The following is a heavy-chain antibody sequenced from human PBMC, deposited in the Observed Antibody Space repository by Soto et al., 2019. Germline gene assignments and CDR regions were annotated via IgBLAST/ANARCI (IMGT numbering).Heavy chain of an antibody. CDR3: ARDGDAYCGGDCYSGFGGYYFDY. CDR1: GGTFSSYA. Sequence: ASVKVSCKASGGTFSSYAISWVRQAPGQGLEWMGGIIPIFGTANYAQKFQGRVTITADKSTSTAYMELSSLRSEDTAVYYCARDGDAYCGGDCYSGFGGYYFDYWGQGTLVTVSS. CDR2: IIPIFGTA. V-gene: IGHV1-69*06. D-gene: IGHD2-21*02. J-gene: IGHJ4*02.